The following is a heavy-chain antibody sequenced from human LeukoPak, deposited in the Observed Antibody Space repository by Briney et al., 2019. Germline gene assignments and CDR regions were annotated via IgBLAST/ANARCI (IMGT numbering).Heavy chain of an antibody. Sequence: GGSLRLSCAASGFTFSSYSMNWVRQAPGKGLEWVSSISSSSSYIYYADSVEGRFTISRDNAKNSLYLQMNSLRAEDTAVYYCARDLTMIVANWGQGTLVTVSS. CDR3: ARDLTMIVAN. CDR2: ISSSSSYI. J-gene: IGHJ4*02. CDR1: GFTFSSYS. D-gene: IGHD3-22*01. V-gene: IGHV3-21*01.